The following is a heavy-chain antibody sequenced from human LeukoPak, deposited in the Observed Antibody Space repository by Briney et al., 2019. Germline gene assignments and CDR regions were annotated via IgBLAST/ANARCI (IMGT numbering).Heavy chain of an antibody. J-gene: IGHJ3*02. V-gene: IGHV4-61*02. Sequence: SETLSLTCNVSGGSISSGRYYWSWIRLPAGKGLEWIGRICTSGSTNYNPSLKSRVTISLDTSTKQFPLKLRSVTAADTAVYYCARHEWGITNAFDIWGQGTMVTVSS. CDR3: ARHEWGITNAFDI. CDR2: ICTSGST. CDR1: GGSISSGRYY. D-gene: IGHD1-14*01.